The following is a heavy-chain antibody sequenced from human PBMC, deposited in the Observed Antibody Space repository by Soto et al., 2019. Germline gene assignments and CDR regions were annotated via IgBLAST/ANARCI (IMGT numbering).Heavy chain of an antibody. V-gene: IGHV3-43*01. J-gene: IGHJ6*02. CDR3: AKGPDYYSSGSRKNYYGMDV. CDR1: GFTFDDYT. Sequence: GGSLRLSCAASGFTFDDYTMHWVRQAPGKGLEWVSLISWDGGSTYYADSVKGRFTISRDNSKNSLYLQMNSLRTEDTALYYCAKGPDYYSSGSRKNYYGMDVWGQGTTVTVSS. CDR2: ISWDGGST. D-gene: IGHD3-10*01.